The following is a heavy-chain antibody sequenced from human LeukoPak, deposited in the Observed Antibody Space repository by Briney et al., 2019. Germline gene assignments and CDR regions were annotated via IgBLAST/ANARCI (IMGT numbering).Heavy chain of an antibody. CDR1: GYTFTGYY. J-gene: IGHJ4*02. CDR2: INPNSGGT. Sequence: GASVKVSCKASGYTFTGYYMNWVRQAPGQGLEWMGGINPNSGGTTYAQKFKGRVTMTRATSISTAYMELSRLRSDATAVYYCAREYSSSWYERILDYWGQGTLVTVSS. CDR3: AREYSSSWYERILDY. D-gene: IGHD6-13*01. V-gene: IGHV1-2*02.